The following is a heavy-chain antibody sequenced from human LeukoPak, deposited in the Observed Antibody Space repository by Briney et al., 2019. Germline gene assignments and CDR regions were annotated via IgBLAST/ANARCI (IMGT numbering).Heavy chain of an antibody. CDR3: AKDHLVYYYGSGSRKARGYFDY. J-gene: IGHJ4*02. Sequence: GGSLRLSCAASGFTFSSYGMHWVRQAPGKGLEWVAVISYDGSNKYYADSVKGRFTISRDNSKNTLYLQMNSLRAEDTAVYYCAKDHLVYYYGSGSRKARGYFDYWGQGTLVTVSS. V-gene: IGHV3-30*18. CDR2: ISYDGSNK. CDR1: GFTFSSYG. D-gene: IGHD3-10*01.